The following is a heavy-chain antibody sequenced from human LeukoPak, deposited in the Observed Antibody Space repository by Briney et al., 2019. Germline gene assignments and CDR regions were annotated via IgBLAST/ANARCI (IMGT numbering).Heavy chain of an antibody. V-gene: IGHV1-18*01. CDR1: GYTFTSYG. J-gene: IGHJ4*02. CDR3: ARARGYDSKDY. CDR2: ISAYNGNT. D-gene: IGHD3-22*01. Sequence: ASVSVSCTASGYTFTSYGISWVRQAPGQGLEWMGWISAYNGNTNYAQKLQGRVTITTDTSTSTAYMELRSLRSDDTAVYYCARARGYDSKDYWGQGTLVTVSS.